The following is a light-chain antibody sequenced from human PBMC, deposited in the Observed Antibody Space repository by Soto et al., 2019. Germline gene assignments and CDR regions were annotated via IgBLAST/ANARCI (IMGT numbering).Light chain of an antibody. CDR1: NSNIGRHA. CDR3: ATWDDSLNGVV. CDR2: SDN. J-gene: IGLJ2*01. Sequence: QSALTQPPSSSGTPGQGVTLSCSGGNSNIGRHAVTWYQKLPGTAPRLLTSSDNRRPSGVPDRFSGSKSGASASLAISGLQSEDEGDYFCATWDDSLNGVVFGGGTQLTVL. V-gene: IGLV1-44*01.